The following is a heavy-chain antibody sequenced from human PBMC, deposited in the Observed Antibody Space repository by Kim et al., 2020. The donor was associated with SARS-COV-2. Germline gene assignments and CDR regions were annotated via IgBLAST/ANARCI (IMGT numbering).Heavy chain of an antibody. CDR3: ARNRGAYDYVWGSYLDYYYGMDV. CDR1: GGSISSSSYY. D-gene: IGHD3-16*02. J-gene: IGHJ6*02. V-gene: IGHV4-39*01. Sequence: SETLSLTCTVSGGSISSSSYYWGWIRQPPGKGLEWIGSIYYSGSTYYNPSLKSRVTISVDTSKNQFSLKLSSVTAADTAVYYCARNRGAYDYVWGSYLDYYYGMDVWGQGTTVTVSS. CDR2: IYYSGST.